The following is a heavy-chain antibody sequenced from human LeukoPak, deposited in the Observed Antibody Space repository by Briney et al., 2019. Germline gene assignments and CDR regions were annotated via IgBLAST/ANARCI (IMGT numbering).Heavy chain of an antibody. V-gene: IGHV1-8*03. J-gene: IGHJ3*02. CDR3: ARGDFGETNTAFDI. D-gene: IGHD4-17*01. CDR1: GYTFTDYD. Sequence: ASVTVSCKTSGYTFTDYDIHWVRQAPGHGLEWMGWMNPNSGKTNYAQKLQGRVTFSRNTSLSVAYMELSGLRSEDAAVYFYARGDFGETNTAFDIWGQGTMVAVSS. CDR2: MNPNSGKT.